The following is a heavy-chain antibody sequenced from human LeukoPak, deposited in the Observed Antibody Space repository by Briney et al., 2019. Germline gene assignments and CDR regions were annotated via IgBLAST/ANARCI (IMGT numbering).Heavy chain of an antibody. CDR1: GGSISSFY. Sequence: SETLSLTCTVSGGSISSFYWSWIRQPPGKGLEWIGYIYYSGSTNYNPSLKSRVTISVDTSKNRFSLKLSSVTAADTAVYYCARLGGWSGYYYDSSGYYWIDYWGQGTLVTVSS. CDR2: IYYSGST. CDR3: ARLGGWSGYYYDSSGYYWIDY. J-gene: IGHJ4*02. V-gene: IGHV4-59*08. D-gene: IGHD3-22*01.